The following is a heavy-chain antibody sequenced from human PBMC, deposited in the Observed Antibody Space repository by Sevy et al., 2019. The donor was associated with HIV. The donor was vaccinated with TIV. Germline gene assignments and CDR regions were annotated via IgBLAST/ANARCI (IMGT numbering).Heavy chain of an antibody. D-gene: IGHD2-2*01. CDR3: ARDIVVVPAAMVYYYYGMDV. CDR1: GYTFTGYY. J-gene: IGHJ6*02. Sequence: ASVKVSCKASGYTFTGYYMHWVRQAPGQGLEWMGWINPNSGGTNYAQKFQGRVTMTRDTSISTAYMELSRLRSDDTAVYYCARDIVVVPAAMVYYYYGMDVWGQGTTVTVSS. V-gene: IGHV1-2*02. CDR2: INPNSGGT.